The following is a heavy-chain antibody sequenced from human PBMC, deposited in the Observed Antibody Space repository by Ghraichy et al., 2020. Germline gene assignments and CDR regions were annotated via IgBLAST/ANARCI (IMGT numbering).Heavy chain of an antibody. CDR2: INPNSGGT. CDR3: ARDFTIFGVVGY. J-gene: IGHJ4*02. Sequence: ASVKVSCKASGYTFTGYYMHWVRQAPGQGLEWMGWINPNSGGTNYAQKFQGRVTMTRDTSISTAYMELSRLRSDDTAVYYCARDFTIFGVVGYWGQGTLVTVSS. CDR1: GYTFTGYY. D-gene: IGHD3-3*01. V-gene: IGHV1-2*02.